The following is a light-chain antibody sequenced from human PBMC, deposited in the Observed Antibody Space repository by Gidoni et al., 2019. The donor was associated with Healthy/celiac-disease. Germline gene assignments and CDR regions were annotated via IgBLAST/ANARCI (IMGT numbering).Light chain of an antibody. Sequence: SYELTQPPSVSVSPGQTASITCSGDKLGDKYACWYQQQPGQSPVLVIYQDSKRPSGIPERFSGSNSGNTATLTISGTQAMDEADYYCQAWDSSTPFCVFGTGTKVTVL. CDR1: KLGDKY. V-gene: IGLV3-1*01. J-gene: IGLJ1*01. CDR3: QAWDSSTPFCV. CDR2: QDS.